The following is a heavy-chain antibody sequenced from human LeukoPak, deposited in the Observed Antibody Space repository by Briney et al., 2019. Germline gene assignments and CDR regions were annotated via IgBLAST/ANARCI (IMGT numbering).Heavy chain of an antibody. CDR1: GFTVSSNY. CDR2: IYSGGST. J-gene: IGHJ4*02. CDR3: ARVNRAFGGVIVPPLFDY. V-gene: IGHV3-53*01. Sequence: GGALRLSCAASGFTVSSNYMSWVRQAPGKGLEGVAVIYSGGSTYYADSVKGRFTIPRDNSKNTLYLQMNSLRAEDTAVYYCARVNRAFGGVIVPPLFDYWGQGTLVTVSS. D-gene: IGHD3-16*02.